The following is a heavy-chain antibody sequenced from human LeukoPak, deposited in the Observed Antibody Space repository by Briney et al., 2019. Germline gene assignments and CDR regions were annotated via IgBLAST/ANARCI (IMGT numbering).Heavy chain of an antibody. CDR3: ASLGGYQNGNFDY. J-gene: IGHJ4*02. CDR2: VYRSGST. CDR1: GYSLSSGYH. Sequence: PSETLSLTCVVSGYSLSSGYHWGWIRQPPGEGLEWIGSVYRSGSTYYNPSLKSRVTISVDTSKNQISLKVRSVTAADTAVYYCASLGGYQNGNFDYWGRGALVTVSS. V-gene: IGHV4-38-2*01. D-gene: IGHD1-26*01.